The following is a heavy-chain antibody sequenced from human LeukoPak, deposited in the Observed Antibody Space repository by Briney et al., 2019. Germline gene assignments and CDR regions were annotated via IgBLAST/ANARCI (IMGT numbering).Heavy chain of an antibody. D-gene: IGHD3-22*01. Sequence: SETLSLTFTVSGGSISSYYWSWVRQPPGKVLGWVGYIYYSGGTYYNPSLKSRATISVDTSKNEFSLKLRSVTAADTAVYYCAADSSGYYYGPNDYWGQGTLVTVSS. CDR2: IYYSGGT. J-gene: IGHJ4*02. V-gene: IGHV4-59*01. CDR3: AADSSGYYYGPNDY. CDR1: GGSISSYY.